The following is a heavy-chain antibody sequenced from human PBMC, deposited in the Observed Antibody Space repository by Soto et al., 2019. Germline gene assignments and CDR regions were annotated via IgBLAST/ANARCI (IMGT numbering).Heavy chain of an antibody. CDR1: GFTFSSYA. D-gene: IGHD2-2*01. V-gene: IGHV3-23*01. CDR2: ISGSGGST. J-gene: IGHJ4*02. Sequence: VVSMRLSYAASGFTFSSYAISWVLQTPGKGLEWVSAISGSGGSTYYADSVKGRFTISRDNSKNTLYLQMNSLRAEDTAVYYCAKDLIVVLPAAGRLLDNRGQGTLVTVSS. CDR3: AKDLIVVLPAAGRLLDN.